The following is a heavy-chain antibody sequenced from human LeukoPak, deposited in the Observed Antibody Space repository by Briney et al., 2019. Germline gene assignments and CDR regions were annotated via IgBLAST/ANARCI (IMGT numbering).Heavy chain of an antibody. J-gene: IGHJ4*02. V-gene: IGHV1-58*02. D-gene: IGHD5-18*01. CDR1: GFTFTSSA. Sequence: SVKVSCKASGFTFTSSAMQWVRQARGQRLEWIGWIVVGSGNTNYAQKFQERVTITRDMSTSTAYMELSSLRSEDTAVYYCARMSRIQLWAHFDYWGQGTLVTVSS. CDR3: ARMSRIQLWAHFDY. CDR2: IVVGSGNT.